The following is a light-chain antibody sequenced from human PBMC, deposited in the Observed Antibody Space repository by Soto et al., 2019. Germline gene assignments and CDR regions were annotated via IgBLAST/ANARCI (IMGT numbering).Light chain of an antibody. CDR3: QHYDNWPPLT. V-gene: IGKV3-15*01. CDR1: QSVTSN. J-gene: IGKJ5*01. Sequence: EIVMTQSPATLSVSPGETATLSCRASQSVTSNLAWYQQHPGQAPRLLIYDASTRAAGIPATFSGSGSGTEFTLTISRLQSEDFAVYYCQHYDNWPPLTFGQGTRLEIK. CDR2: DAS.